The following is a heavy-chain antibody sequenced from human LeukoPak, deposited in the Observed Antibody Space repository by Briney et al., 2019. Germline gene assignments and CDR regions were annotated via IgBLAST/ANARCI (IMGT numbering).Heavy chain of an antibody. Sequence: PGGSLRLSCAASGFSVSSNYINCVRQAPGKGLEWVSGIRGGGGSAYYADSVRGRFTISRDNSKNTLYLQINSLRAEDTAVYYCAKDLIVVVMTGWGFDYWGQGTLVTVSS. CDR2: IRGGGGSA. D-gene: IGHD3-22*01. CDR1: GFSVSSNY. J-gene: IGHJ4*02. CDR3: AKDLIVVVMTGWGFDY. V-gene: IGHV3-23*01.